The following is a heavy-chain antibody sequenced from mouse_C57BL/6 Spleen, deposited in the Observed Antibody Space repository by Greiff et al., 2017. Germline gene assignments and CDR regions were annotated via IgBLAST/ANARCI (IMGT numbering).Heavy chain of an antibody. Sequence: VQLKQSGPELVKPGDSVKISCKASGYSFTGYFMNWVMQSHGKSLEWIGRINPYNGDTFYNQKFKGKATLTVDKSSSTAHMELRSLTSEDSAVYYCARSDYGNRFAYWGQGTLVTVSA. V-gene: IGHV1-20*01. D-gene: IGHD2-1*01. CDR2: INPYNGDT. J-gene: IGHJ3*01. CDR1: GYSFTGYF. CDR3: ARSDYGNRFAY.